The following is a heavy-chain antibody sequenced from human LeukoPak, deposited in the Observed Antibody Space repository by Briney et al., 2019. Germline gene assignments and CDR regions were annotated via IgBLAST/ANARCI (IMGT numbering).Heavy chain of an antibody. Sequence: ASVKVSCKASGYTFTSYGISWVRQAPGQGLEWMGWISAYNGNTNYAQKLQGRVTMTTDTSTSTAYMELKSLRSDDTAVYYCARDFEGGAYCGGDCYSKAYWGQGTLVTVSS. CDR2: ISAYNGNT. J-gene: IGHJ4*02. D-gene: IGHD2-21*02. V-gene: IGHV1-18*01. CDR3: ARDFEGGAYCGGDCYSKAY. CDR1: GYTFTSYG.